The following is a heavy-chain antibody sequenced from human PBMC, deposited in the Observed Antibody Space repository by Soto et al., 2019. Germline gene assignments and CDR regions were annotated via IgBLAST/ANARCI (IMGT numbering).Heavy chain of an antibody. V-gene: IGHV4-59*01. CDR1: GGSFTYYY. J-gene: IGHJ6*03. Sequence: QVQLQESGPGLVKPSETLSLTCAVSGGSFTYYYWTWIRQPPGRGLEWIGYIYYSGSTNYNPSLKSRVTMSVDTSKTHFSLNLCSVTAADTAVYYCARAGYPYSGYYFMDVWGKGTTVTVSS. CDR2: IYYSGST. CDR3: ARAGYPYSGYYFMDV. D-gene: IGHD2-15*01.